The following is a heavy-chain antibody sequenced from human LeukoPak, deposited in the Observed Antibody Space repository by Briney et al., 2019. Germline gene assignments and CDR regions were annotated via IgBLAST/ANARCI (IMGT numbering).Heavy chain of an antibody. CDR1: GGTFSSYA. CDR2: IIPIFGTA. J-gene: IGHJ4*02. V-gene: IGHV1-69*13. Sequence: ASVKVSCKASGGTFSSYAISWVRQAPGQGLEWMGGIIPIFGTANYAQKFQGRVTITADESTSTAYMELISLRSEDTAIYYCASRLYCSNTRCRNFPFAYWGQGTLVTVSS. CDR3: ASRLYCSNTRCRNFPFAY. D-gene: IGHD2-2*01.